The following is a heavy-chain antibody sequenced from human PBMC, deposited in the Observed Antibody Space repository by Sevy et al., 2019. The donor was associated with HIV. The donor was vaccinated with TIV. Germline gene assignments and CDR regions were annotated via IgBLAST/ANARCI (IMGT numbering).Heavy chain of an antibody. D-gene: IGHD2-8*02. J-gene: IGHJ3*02. Sequence: GGSLRLSCAASGFTFSSYAMSWVRQAPGKGLEWVSAISGAESSTYYADSVKGRFTISRDNSKNTLYLQMNSLRAEDTAVYYCAKDLVAVVGDAFDIWGQGTMVTVSS. CDR3: AKDLVAVVGDAFDI. CDR1: GFTFSSYA. V-gene: IGHV3-23*01. CDR2: ISGAESST.